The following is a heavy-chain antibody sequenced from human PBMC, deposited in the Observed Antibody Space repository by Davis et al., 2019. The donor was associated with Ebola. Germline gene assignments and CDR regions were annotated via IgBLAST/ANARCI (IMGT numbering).Heavy chain of an antibody. CDR1: GGSISSDY. CDR2: VFYTGFA. D-gene: IGHD3-22*01. J-gene: IGHJ4*02. Sequence: PSETLSLTCSVSGGSISSDYWRWIRQPPGKGLEWIGYVFYTGFAHYNPSLKSRVTISVDTSKTQFSLRLTSVTAADTAVYYCSRDGNFHDSSGNVLPFDSWGQGTLVTVSS. CDR3: SRDGNFHDSSGNVLPFDS. V-gene: IGHV4-59*01.